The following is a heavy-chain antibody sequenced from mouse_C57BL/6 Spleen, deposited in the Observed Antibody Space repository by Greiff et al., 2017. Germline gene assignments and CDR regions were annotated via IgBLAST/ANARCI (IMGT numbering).Heavy chain of an antibody. CDR2: ISSGGSYT. CDR1: GFTFSSYG. V-gene: IGHV5-6*01. J-gene: IGHJ4*01. D-gene: IGHD1-1*01. Sequence: EVQLVESGGDLVKPGGSLKLSCAASGFTFSSYGMSWVRQTPDKRLEWVATISSGGSYTYYPDSVKGRFTISRDNAKNTLYLQMSSLKSEDTAMYYCARQITTVAMDYWGQGTSVTVSS. CDR3: ARQITTVAMDY.